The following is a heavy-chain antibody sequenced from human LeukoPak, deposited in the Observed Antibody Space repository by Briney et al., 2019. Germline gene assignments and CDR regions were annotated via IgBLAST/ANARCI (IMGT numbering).Heavy chain of an antibody. CDR2: IREDGSEK. CDR1: GFSLRNFW. V-gene: IGHV3-7*01. Sequence: GGSLRLSRAASGFSLRNFWMSWVRQAPGKGLEWVANIREDGSEKYYVDSVKGRFTISRDNAKNSLTLQMNGLRAEDTAVYYCARKNGLDFWGQGTMVIVSP. CDR3: ARKNGLDF. D-gene: IGHD2-8*01. J-gene: IGHJ3*01.